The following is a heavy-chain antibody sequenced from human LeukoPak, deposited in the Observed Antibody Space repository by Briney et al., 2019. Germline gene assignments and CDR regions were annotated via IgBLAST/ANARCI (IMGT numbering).Heavy chain of an antibody. J-gene: IGHJ6*04. CDR2: IRYDGSNK. Sequence: GGSLRLSCVASGFTFTSYGMHWGRQAPGKGLEWVAFIRYDGSNKYYADSVKGRFTISRDNSKNTLYLQMNSLRAEDTAVYYCAKDLGFFLDVWGKGTTVTVSS. CDR3: AKDLGFFLDV. CDR1: GFTFTSYG. V-gene: IGHV3-30*02. D-gene: IGHD3-16*01.